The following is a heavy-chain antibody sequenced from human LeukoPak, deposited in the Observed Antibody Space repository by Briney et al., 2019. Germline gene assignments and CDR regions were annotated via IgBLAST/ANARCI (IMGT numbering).Heavy chain of an antibody. V-gene: IGHV5-51*01. D-gene: IGHD2-15*01. J-gene: IGHJ6*02. CDR2: IYPGDSDT. CDR3: ARVRVVVVAATFYYYYGMDV. CDR1: GYTFSDYW. Sequence: GESLKISCIGSGYTFSDYWIGWVRQMPGKGLEWMGIIYPGDSDTRYSPSFQGQVTISADKSISTAYLQWSSLKASDTAMYYCARVRVVVVAATFYYYYGMDVWGQGTTVTVSS.